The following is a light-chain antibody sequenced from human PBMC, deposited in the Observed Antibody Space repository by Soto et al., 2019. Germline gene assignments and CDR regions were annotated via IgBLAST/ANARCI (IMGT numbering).Light chain of an antibody. Sequence: DIQITQSPSSLSASVPDRVTITCRASQGISTYLNWYQQKPGKAPKLLIYAASSLQSGVPSRFSGSESETDFTLTISSLQPEDFANYSCQQSYSTTWTFGQGTKVDIK. J-gene: IGKJ1*01. CDR2: AAS. CDR3: QQSYSTTWT. V-gene: IGKV1-39*01. CDR1: QGISTY.